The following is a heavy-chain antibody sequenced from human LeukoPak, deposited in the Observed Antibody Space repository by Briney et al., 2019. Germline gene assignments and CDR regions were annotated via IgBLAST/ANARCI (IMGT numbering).Heavy chain of an antibody. CDR3: ARVGAYSSGPADH. CDR2: ISSSSGSTI. D-gene: IGHD6-25*01. J-gene: IGHJ4*02. Sequence: GGSLRLSCAASGFTFSDYFISWIRQAPGKGLEWVSYISSSSGSTINYADSVKGRFTISRDNAKNTLYLRMNSLRAEDTAVYYCARVGAYSSGPADHWGQGTLVTVSS. V-gene: IGHV3-11*04. CDR1: GFTFSDYF.